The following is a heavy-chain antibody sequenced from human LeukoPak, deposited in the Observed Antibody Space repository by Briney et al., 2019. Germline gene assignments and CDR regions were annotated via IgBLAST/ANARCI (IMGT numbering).Heavy chain of an antibody. CDR3: TKGRGI. V-gene: IGHV4-38-2*02. CDR1: GYSISSGYY. Sequence: PSETLSLTCTVSGYSISSGYYWDWIRQPPGKGLEWIGSIYYSGSAYNKLSLKSRLSISVDTSKNQFSLKLTSVTAADTAVYYCTKGRGIWGQGTLVTVSS. J-gene: IGHJ4*02. CDR2: IYYSGSA. D-gene: IGHD3-10*01.